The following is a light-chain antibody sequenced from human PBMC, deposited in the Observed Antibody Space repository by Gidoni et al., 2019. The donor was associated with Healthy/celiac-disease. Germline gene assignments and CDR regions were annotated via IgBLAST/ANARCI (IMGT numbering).Light chain of an antibody. CDR1: QGISSY. CDR2: AAY. Sequence: DIQFTQSPSFLYASVGDRVTITCRASQGISSYLAWYQQKPGKAPKLLNYAAYTLQSGVPSRFSGSGSGTEFTLTISSLQPEDFATYYCQQLNSYPPLTFGGGTKVEIK. J-gene: IGKJ4*01. V-gene: IGKV1-9*01. CDR3: QQLNSYPPLT.